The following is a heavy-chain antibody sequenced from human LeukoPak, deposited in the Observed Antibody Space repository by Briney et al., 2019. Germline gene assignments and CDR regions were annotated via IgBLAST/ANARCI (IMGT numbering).Heavy chain of an antibody. D-gene: IGHD6-19*01. CDR2: IKQDGSEK. V-gene: IGHV3-7*01. CDR1: GFTFSSYW. Sequence: GGSLRLSCAASGFTFSSYWMSWVRQAPGKGLEWVANIKQDGSEKYYVDSVKGRFTISRDNAKNSLYLQMNSLRAEDTAVYYCARDGLIDSSGWYGYWGQGTLVIVSS. CDR3: ARDGLIDSSGWYGY. J-gene: IGHJ4*02.